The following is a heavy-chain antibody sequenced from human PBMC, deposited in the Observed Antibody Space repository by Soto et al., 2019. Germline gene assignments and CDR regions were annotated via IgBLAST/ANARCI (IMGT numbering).Heavy chain of an antibody. CDR3: AKAGTSSSFDY. Sequence: GGSLRLSCAASGFTFSSYAMSWVRQAPGKGLEWVSSISTSGGSTYYADSVKGRFTISRDNSNNTLYLQMNSLRAEDTAVYYCAKAGTSSSFDYWGQGTLVTVSS. V-gene: IGHV3-23*01. J-gene: IGHJ4*02. CDR2: ISTSGGST. D-gene: IGHD3-10*01. CDR1: GFTFSSYA.